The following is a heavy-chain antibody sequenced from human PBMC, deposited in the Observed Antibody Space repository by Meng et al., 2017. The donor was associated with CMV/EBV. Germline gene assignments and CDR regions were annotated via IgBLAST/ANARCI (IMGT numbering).Heavy chain of an antibody. Sequence: GVGGKMPGSAGKVSVKASGGTFSSYAISWVRQAPGQGLEWMGGIIPIFGTANYAQKFQGRVTITADESTSTAYMELSSLRSEDTAVYYCARMPRDGYNYIDYWGQGTLVTVSS. J-gene: IGHJ4*02. CDR2: IIPIFGTA. D-gene: IGHD5-24*01. CDR3: ARMPRDGYNYIDY. CDR1: GGTFSSYA. V-gene: IGHV1-69*01.